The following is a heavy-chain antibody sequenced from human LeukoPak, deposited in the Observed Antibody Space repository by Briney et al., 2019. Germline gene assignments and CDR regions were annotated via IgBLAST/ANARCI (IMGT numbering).Heavy chain of an antibody. CDR2: ISAYNGSP. CDR1: GYSFTNYG. CDR3: ARDGHRRFHYDNGAYRFDN. Sequence: ASVKVSCKTSGYSFTNYGISWVRQAPGQGLGWMGWISAYNGSPIYAQKLRGRVTMSTDTSTSTVCMELRSLRSGDTAVYYCARDGHRRFHYDNGAYRFDNWGQGTLVTVSS. J-gene: IGHJ4*02. V-gene: IGHV1-18*01. D-gene: IGHD3-22*01.